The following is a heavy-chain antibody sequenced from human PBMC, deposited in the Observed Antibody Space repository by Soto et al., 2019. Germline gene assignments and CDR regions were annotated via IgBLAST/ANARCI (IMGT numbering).Heavy chain of an antibody. Sequence: AAVKVSCKASGCTFSSYAISWVRQAPGQGLEWMGGIIPIFGTANYAQKFQGRVTITADESTSTAYMELSSLRSEDTAVYYCARGGAFPGYCTNGVCYSPFDYWGQGTLVTVSS. CDR1: GCTFSSYA. CDR2: IIPIFGTA. D-gene: IGHD2-8*01. J-gene: IGHJ4*02. V-gene: IGHV1-69*13. CDR3: ARGGAFPGYCTNGVCYSPFDY.